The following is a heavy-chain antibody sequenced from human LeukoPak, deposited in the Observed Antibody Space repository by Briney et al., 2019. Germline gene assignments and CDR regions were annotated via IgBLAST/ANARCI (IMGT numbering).Heavy chain of an antibody. D-gene: IGHD6-13*01. V-gene: IGHV3-23*01. CDR1: GFTFSSYG. CDR3: AKDLIAAAGTNY. CDR2: ISGSGGST. J-gene: IGHJ4*02. Sequence: GGSLRLSCAASGFTFSSYGMSWVRQAPGKGLEWVSAISGSGGSTYYAGSVKGRFTISRDNSKNTLYLQMNSLRAEDTAVYYCAKDLIAAAGTNYWGQGTLVTVSS.